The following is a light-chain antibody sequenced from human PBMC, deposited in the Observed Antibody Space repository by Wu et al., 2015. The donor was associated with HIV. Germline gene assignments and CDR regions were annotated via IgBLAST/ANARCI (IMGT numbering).Light chain of an antibody. CDR1: QSVSSK. J-gene: IGKJ4*01. Sequence: EVVMTQSPASLSVSPGERATLSCRASQSVSSKVAWYQQKPGQGPRLLIHVASTRAPGIPARFSGSGSGTEFTLTISNMQSEDFAVYYCQQRNNWPLTFGGGTRVEI. V-gene: IGKV3-15*01. CDR3: QQRNNWPLT. CDR2: VAS.